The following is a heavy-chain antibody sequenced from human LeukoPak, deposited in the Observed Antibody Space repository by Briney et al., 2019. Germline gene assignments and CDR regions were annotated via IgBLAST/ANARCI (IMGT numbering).Heavy chain of an antibody. CDR3: AKDEVTRGYYYVDV. J-gene: IGHJ6*03. CDR1: GFTLSSFG. D-gene: IGHD4-11*01. Sequence: PGGSLRLSCAASGFTLSSFGMNWVRQAPGKGLEWVAFIRYDGGNKYYADSVKGRFTISRDNSKNTLYLQMNSLRTEDTAVYYCAKDEVTRGYYYVDVWGKGTTVTVSS. V-gene: IGHV3-30*02. CDR2: IRYDGGNK.